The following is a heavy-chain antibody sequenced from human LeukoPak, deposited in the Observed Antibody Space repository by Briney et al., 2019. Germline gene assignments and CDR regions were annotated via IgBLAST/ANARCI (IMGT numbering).Heavy chain of an antibody. D-gene: IGHD3-10*01. CDR2: FIPILGIT. Sequence: GSSVKVSCKASGGTFSSYAISWVRLAPGQGLEWMGRFIPILGITNFAQKFQGRVTITADKSTSTAYMELSSLRSEDTAVYYCARSANYYGSGSYYIDAFDIWGQGTIVTVSS. CDR1: GGTFSSYA. J-gene: IGHJ3*02. CDR3: ARSANYYGSGSYYIDAFDI. V-gene: IGHV1-69*04.